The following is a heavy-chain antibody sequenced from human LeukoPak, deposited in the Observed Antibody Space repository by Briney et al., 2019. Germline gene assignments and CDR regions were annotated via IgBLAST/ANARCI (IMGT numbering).Heavy chain of an antibody. CDR2: INHSGST. V-gene: IGHV4-34*01. D-gene: IGHD3-22*01. Sequence: SETLSLTCAVYGGSFSGYYWSWIRQPPGKGLEWIGEINHSGSTNYNPSLKRRVTISVDTSKNQFSLKLSSVSAADTAVYYCAREPTYYYDSSGNHYFDYWGQGTLVTVSS. J-gene: IGHJ4*02. CDR3: AREPTYYYDSSGNHYFDY. CDR1: GGSFSGYY.